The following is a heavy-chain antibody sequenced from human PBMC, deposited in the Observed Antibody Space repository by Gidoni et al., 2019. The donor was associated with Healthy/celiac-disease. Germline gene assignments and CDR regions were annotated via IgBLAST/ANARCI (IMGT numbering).Heavy chain of an antibody. CDR3: ARARGYHYGMDV. D-gene: IGHD5-12*01. CDR2: IYTSGST. CDR1: GGSISSGSYY. Sequence: QVQLQESGPGLVKPSQTLSLTCTVSGGSISSGSYYWSWIRQPAGKGLEWIGRIYTSGSTNYNPSLKSRVTMSVDTSKNQFSLKLSSVTAADTAVYYCARARGYHYGMDVWGQGTTVTVSS. J-gene: IGHJ6*02. V-gene: IGHV4-61*02.